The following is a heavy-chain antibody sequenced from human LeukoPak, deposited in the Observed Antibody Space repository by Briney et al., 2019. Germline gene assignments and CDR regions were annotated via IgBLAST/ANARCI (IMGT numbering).Heavy chain of an antibody. CDR1: GYTFTTYS. V-gene: IGHV7-4-1*02. CDR2: INTRTGDP. Sequence: ASVKISCQTSGYTFTTYSMNWVRQAPGQGFEWMGWINTRTGDPTYAQDFTGRFVFSLDASVNTAYLQINNLKPDDTAFYYCARRRRDGYNFPDKWGQGTLVTVSS. D-gene: IGHD5-24*01. CDR3: ARRRRDGYNFPDK. J-gene: IGHJ1*01.